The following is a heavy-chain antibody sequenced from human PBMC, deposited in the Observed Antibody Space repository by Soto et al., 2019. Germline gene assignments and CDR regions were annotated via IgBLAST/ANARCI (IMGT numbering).Heavy chain of an antibody. V-gene: IGHV1-18*01. CDR1: GYTFATDG. CDR2: VSPYNGNT. CDR3: VRGGILEANRPYYYSGLDV. J-gene: IGHJ6*02. D-gene: IGHD1-1*01. Sequence: ASVKFSCKAFGYTFATDGLRWVRQAHGQGLEWMGWVSPYNGNTYYAPRLQGRVTMTTDTSTTTAYMSLRSLRSDDTAIYYCVRGGILEANRPYYYSGLDVWGQGTPVTVSS.